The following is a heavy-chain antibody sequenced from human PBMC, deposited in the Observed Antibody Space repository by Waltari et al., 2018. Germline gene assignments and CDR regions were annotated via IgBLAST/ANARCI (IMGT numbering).Heavy chain of an antibody. J-gene: IGHJ4*02. Sequence: EVQLVESGGGLIQPGGSLRLSCAASGFTVSSNYMSWVRQAPGKGLEWVSVIYSGGSTYYADSVKCRFTISRDNSKNTLYLQMNSLRAEDTAVYYCARETRRYYDSSGYSDYWGQGTLVTVSS. V-gene: IGHV3-53*01. D-gene: IGHD3-22*01. CDR1: GFTVSSNY. CDR3: ARETRRYYDSSGYSDY. CDR2: IYSGGST.